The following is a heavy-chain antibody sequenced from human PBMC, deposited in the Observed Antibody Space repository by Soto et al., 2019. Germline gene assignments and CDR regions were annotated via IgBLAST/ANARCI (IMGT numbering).Heavy chain of an antibody. V-gene: IGHV3-66*01. D-gene: IGHD3-22*01. J-gene: IGHJ5*02. CDR2: IYSGGTT. CDR3: AREGDSSDYKGWLGR. CDR1: GFTVSSNY. Sequence: PGGSLRLSCAASGFTVSSNYMSWVRQAPGQGLEWVSVIYSGGTTYYADSVKGRFTISRDNSKNTLYLQMNSLRAEDTAVYYCAREGDSSDYKGWLGRWRQETLGTVCS.